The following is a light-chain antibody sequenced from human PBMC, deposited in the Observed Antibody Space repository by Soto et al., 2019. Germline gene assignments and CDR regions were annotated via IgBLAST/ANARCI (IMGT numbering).Light chain of an antibody. Sequence: EFVWTQSPAPSSLSAGARATLSCRASQSVSSYLAWYQQKPGQAPRLLIYDASNRATGIPARFSGSGSGTDFTLTISRLEPEDFALYYCHQYCSSPSWTFGQGTKVDIK. CDR1: QSVSSY. V-gene: IGKV3-11*01. CDR2: DAS. CDR3: HQYCSSPSWT. J-gene: IGKJ1*01.